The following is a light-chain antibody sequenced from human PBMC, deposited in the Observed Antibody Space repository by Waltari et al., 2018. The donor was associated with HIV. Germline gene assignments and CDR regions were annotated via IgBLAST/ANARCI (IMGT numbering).Light chain of an antibody. J-gene: IGLJ3*02. V-gene: IGLV4-69*01. CDR1: SGHSSYA. CDR3: QTCGTDIRV. Sequence: QVVLTQSPSASASLGPSVKLTCTLISGHSSYAISCHQQQPEKGIRYLMTVNDDGSRPKGDGIPYRFSGSSCGADRYLTISRVEAEDEADCYCQTCGTDIRVFGGGTKLTVL. CDR2: VNDDGSR.